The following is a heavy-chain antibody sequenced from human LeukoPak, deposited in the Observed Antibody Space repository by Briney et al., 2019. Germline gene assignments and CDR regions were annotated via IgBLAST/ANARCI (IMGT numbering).Heavy chain of an antibody. J-gene: IGHJ4*02. CDR3: ARDLARYDILTGYDQIPTGDY. Sequence: GGSLRLSCAASGFTFSSYAMHWVRQAPGKGLEWVAVISYDGSNKYYADSVKGRFTISRDNSKNTLYLQMNSLRAEDTAVYYCARDLARYDILTGYDQIPTGDYWGQGTLVTVSS. V-gene: IGHV3-30*04. CDR2: ISYDGSNK. CDR1: GFTFSSYA. D-gene: IGHD3-9*01.